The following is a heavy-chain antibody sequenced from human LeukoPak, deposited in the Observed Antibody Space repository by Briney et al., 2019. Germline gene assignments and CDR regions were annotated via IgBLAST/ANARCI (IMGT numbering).Heavy chain of an antibody. D-gene: IGHD3-22*01. CDR1: GFSFSIYS. V-gene: IGHV3-48*04. CDR3: AREAGPDSSRVYYLDY. Sequence: GGSLRLSCAASGFSFSIYSMDWVRQAPGKGLEWVSYISSSSSTIYYADSVRGRFTISRDNAKNSLYLQMNSLRAEDTAVYFCAREAGPDSSRVYYLDYWGQGTLVTVSS. J-gene: IGHJ4*02. CDR2: ISSSSSTI.